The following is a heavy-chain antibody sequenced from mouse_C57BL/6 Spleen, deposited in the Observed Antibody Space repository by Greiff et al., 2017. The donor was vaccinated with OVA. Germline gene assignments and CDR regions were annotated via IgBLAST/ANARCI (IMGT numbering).Heavy chain of an antibody. CDR2: ISYDGSN. D-gene: IGHD1-1*01. J-gene: IGHJ2*01. CDR3: ARDGSSYFDY. CDR1: GYSITSGYY. Sequence: EVKVEESGPGLVKPSQSLSLTCSVTGYSITSGYYWNWIRQFPGNKLEWMGYISYDGSNNYNPSLKNRISITLDTSKNQFFLKLNSVTTEDTATYYCARDGSSYFDYWGQGTTLTVSS. V-gene: IGHV3-6*01.